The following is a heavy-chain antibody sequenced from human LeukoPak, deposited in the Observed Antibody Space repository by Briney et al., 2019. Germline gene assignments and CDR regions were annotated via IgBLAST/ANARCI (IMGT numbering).Heavy chain of an antibody. V-gene: IGHV4-59*01. CDR2: IYYSGST. D-gene: IGHD3-9*01. CDR1: GGSISSYY. CDR3: ARGSSYDILTGYFDY. J-gene: IGHJ4*02. Sequence: SETLSLTCTVSGGSISSYYWSWLRQPPGKGLEWIGYIYYSGSTNYNPSLKSRVTISVDTSKNQFSLKLSSVTAADTAVYYCARGSSYDILTGYFDYWGQGTLVTVSS.